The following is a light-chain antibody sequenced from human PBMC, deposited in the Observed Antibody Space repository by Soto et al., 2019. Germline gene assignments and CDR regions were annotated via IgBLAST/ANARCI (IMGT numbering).Light chain of an antibody. CDR1: QSISSW. Sequence: DIQMTQSPSTLSASVGDRVTITCRASQSISSWLAWYQQKPGKAPKLLIYDASSLESGVPSRFSGIGSGTEFTLTISSLQPDDFATYYCQQYNSYPTFGQGTKV. V-gene: IGKV1-5*01. CDR2: DAS. CDR3: QQYNSYPT. J-gene: IGKJ1*01.